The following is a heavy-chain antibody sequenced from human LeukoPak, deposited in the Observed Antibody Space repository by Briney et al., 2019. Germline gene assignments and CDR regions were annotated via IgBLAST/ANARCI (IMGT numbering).Heavy chain of an antibody. CDR2: ITISNTYI. V-gene: IGHV3-21*01. J-gene: IGHJ4*02. CDR1: GFPFSPYT. D-gene: IGHD2-21*02. CDR3: ARDCGGDCYFDY. Sequence: KSGGSLRLSCAASGFPFSPYTMSWVRQAPGMGLEWVSSITISNTYIYYADSVKGRFTISRDNAKNSLYLQMNSLRAEDTAVYYCARDCGGDCYFDYWGQGTLVTVSS.